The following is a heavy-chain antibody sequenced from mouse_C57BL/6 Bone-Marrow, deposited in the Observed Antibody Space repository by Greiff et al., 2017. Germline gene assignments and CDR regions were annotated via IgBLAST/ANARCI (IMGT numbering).Heavy chain of an antibody. CDR1: GYTFTSYG. V-gene: IGHV1-81*01. D-gene: IGHD2-1*01. CDR2: IYPRSGNT. Sequence: QVQLQQSGAELARPGASVKLSCKASGYTFTSYGISWVKQRTGQGLEWIGEIYPRSGNTYYNETFKGKDTLTADKSSSTAYMVLRSLTSEDAAVYFCARHGNYWYFDVWGTGTTVTVSS. CDR3: ARHGNYWYFDV. J-gene: IGHJ1*03.